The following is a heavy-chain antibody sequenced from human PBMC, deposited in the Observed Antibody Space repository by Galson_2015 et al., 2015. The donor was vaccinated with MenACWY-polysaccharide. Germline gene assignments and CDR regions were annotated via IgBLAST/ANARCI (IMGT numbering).Heavy chain of an antibody. Sequence: SLRLSCAASGFTSSSYGMSWVRQAPGKGLEWVSGISGRGGSTYYADSVKGRFTISRDNSKNTLYLQMNSLRADDTAVYYCAKERTTVDIWGQGTMVTVSS. CDR3: AKERTTVDI. J-gene: IGHJ3*02. CDR1: GFTSSSYG. D-gene: IGHD4-17*01. V-gene: IGHV3-23*01. CDR2: ISGRGGST.